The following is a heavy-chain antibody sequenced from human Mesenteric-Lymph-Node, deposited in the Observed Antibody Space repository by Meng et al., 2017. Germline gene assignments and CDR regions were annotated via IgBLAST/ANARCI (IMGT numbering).Heavy chain of an antibody. CDR3: TRADIAAAGTGGY. D-gene: IGHD6-13*01. V-gene: IGHV1-18*01. CDR2: ISGYSGNT. CDR1: GYTFSNYR. J-gene: IGHJ4*02. Sequence: QVQLVQSGAEVKKPGALVKVSCKATGYTFSNYRISWVRQAPGQGLEWMGWISGYSGNTKYAQKLQGRVTMTTDTSTNTAYMELRSLRSGDTAVYYCTRADIAAAGTGGYWGQGTLVTVSS.